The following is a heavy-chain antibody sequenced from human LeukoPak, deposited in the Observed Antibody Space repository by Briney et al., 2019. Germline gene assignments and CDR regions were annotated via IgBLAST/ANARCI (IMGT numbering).Heavy chain of an antibody. CDR1: GFTFDDYA. CDR2: ISWNSGSI. CDR3: AKARCGGDCYDAFDI. D-gene: IGHD2-21*02. J-gene: IGHJ3*02. V-gene: IGHV3-9*03. Sequence: PGGSLRLSXAASGFTFDDYAMHWVRQAPGKGLEWVSGISWNSGSIRYADSVKGRFTISRDNAKNSLYLQMNSLRAEDMALYYCAKARCGGDCYDAFDIWGQGTMVTVSS.